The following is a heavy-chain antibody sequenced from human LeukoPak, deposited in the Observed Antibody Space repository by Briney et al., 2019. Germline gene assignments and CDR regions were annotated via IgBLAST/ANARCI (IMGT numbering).Heavy chain of an antibody. J-gene: IGHJ5*02. CDR2: ISSSSSYI. CDR3: ARDGSVQEMATIPYET. D-gene: IGHD5-24*01. V-gene: IGHV3-21*01. Sequence: PGGSLRLSCAASGFTFSSYSMNWVRQAPGKGLEWVSSISSSSSYIYYADSVKGRFTISRDNAKNSLYLQMNSLRAEDTAVYYCARDGSVQEMATIPYETWGQGTLVTVSS. CDR1: GFTFSSYS.